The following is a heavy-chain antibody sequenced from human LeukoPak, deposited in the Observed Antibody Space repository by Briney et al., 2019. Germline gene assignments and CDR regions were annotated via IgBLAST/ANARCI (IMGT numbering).Heavy chain of an antibody. CDR2: ISYDGSNK. V-gene: IGHV3-30*18. J-gene: IGHJ4*02. Sequence: PGGSLRLSCAASGFTFNNYGMHWVRQAPGKGLEWVAVISYDGSNKYYADSVKGRFTISRDNSKNTLYLQMNSLRAEDTAVYYCAKGPSKSSGYYYGGCFDYWGQGTLVTVSS. CDR1: GFTFNNYG. CDR3: AKGPSKSSGYYYGGCFDY. D-gene: IGHD3-22*01.